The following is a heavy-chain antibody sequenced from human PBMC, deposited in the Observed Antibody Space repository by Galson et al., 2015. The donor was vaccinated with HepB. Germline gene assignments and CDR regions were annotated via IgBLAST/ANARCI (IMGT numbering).Heavy chain of an antibody. CDR3: ARENYYYYDSSDYYLGAFDI. CDR2: IWYDGSNK. V-gene: IGHV3-33*01. CDR1: GFTFSSYG. J-gene: IGHJ3*02. D-gene: IGHD3-22*01. Sequence: SLRLSCAASGFTFSSYGMHWVRQAPGKGLEWVAVIWYDGSNKYYADSVKGRFTISRDNSKNTLYLQMNSLRAEDTAVYYCARENYYYYDSSDYYLGAFDIWGQGTMVTVSS.